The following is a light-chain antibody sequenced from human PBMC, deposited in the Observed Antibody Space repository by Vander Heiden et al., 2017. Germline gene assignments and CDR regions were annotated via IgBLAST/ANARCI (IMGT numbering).Light chain of an antibody. J-gene: IGLJ3*02. V-gene: IGLV6-57*01. Sequence: NFMLTQPHSVSESPGKTVTISCPRSSGTIASNYVQWYQQRPGSSPTTVIYEDNQRPSGVPDRFSGSIDSSSNSASLTISGLKTEDEADYYCQSYDSSTHWVFGGGTKLTVL. CDR2: EDN. CDR1: SGTIASNY. CDR3: QSYDSSTHWV.